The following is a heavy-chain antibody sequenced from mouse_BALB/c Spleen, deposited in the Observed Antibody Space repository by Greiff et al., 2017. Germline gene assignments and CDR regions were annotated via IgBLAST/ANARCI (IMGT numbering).Heavy chain of an antibody. CDR2: IDPENGNT. CDR3: ARRDTTATSWFAY. CDR1: GFNIKDYY. V-gene: IGHV14-1*02. J-gene: IGHJ3*01. D-gene: IGHD1-2*01. Sequence: VQLQQSGAELVRPGALVKLSCKASGFNIKDYYMHWVKQRPEQGLEWIGWIDPENGNTIYDPKFQGKASITADTSSNTAYLQLSSLTSEDTAVYYCARRDTTATSWFAYWGQGTLVTVSA.